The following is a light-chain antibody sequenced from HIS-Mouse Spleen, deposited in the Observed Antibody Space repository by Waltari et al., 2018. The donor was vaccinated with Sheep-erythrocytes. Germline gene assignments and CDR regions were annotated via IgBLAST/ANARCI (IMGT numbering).Light chain of an antibody. V-gene: IGKV3-11*01. CDR3: QQRSNWYT. CDR2: DAS. CDR1: QSVSSY. Sequence: EIVLTQSPATLSLSPGERATLSCRASQSVSSYLAWYQQKPGQAPRLLIYDASSGSGTDFNLTISSLEPEDFAVYYCQQRSNWYTFGQGTKLEIK. J-gene: IGKJ2*01.